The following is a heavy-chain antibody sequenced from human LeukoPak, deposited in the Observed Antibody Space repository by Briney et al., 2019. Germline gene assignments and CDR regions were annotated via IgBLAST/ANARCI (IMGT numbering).Heavy chain of an antibody. J-gene: IGHJ5*02. D-gene: IGHD3-10*01. CDR1: GGSISSSSYY. Sequence: SGTLSLTCTVSGGSISSSSYYWGWIRQPPGNGLEWIGEINHSGSTNYNPSLKSRVTISVDTSKNQFSLKLSSVTAADTAVYYCARYGSGSFQFDPWGQGTLVTVSS. CDR3: ARYGSGSFQFDP. V-gene: IGHV4-39*07. CDR2: INHSGST.